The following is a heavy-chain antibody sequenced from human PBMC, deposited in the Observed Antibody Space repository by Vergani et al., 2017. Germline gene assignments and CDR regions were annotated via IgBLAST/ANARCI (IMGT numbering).Heavy chain of an antibody. J-gene: IGHJ5*02. D-gene: IGHD2-2*01. CDR1: GYSFTSYW. Sequence: EVQLVQSGAEVKKPGESLKISCKGSGYSFTSYWIGWVRQMPGKGLEWMGIIYPGDSDTRYSPSVQGQVTSSPDKSLSTAYLQWSSLKASDTAMYYCARLVVVPAAMGWFDPWGQGTLVTVSS. V-gene: IGHV5-51*01. CDR3: ARLVVVPAAMGWFDP. CDR2: IYPGDSDT.